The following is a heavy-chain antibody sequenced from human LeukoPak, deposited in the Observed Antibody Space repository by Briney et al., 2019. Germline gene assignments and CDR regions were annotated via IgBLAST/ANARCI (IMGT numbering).Heavy chain of an antibody. Sequence: PSETLSLTCTVSGGSISSYYWSWIRQPPGKGLEWIGYIYYSGSTNYNPSLKSRVTISVDTSKNQFSLKLSSVTAADTAVYYCARDSQWLGWFDPWGQGTLVTVSS. V-gene: IGHV4-59*01. J-gene: IGHJ5*02. CDR1: GGSISSYY. D-gene: IGHD6-19*01. CDR3: ARDSQWLGWFDP. CDR2: IYYSGST.